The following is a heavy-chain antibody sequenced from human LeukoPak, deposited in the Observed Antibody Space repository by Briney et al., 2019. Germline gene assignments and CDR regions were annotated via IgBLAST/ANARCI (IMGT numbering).Heavy chain of an antibody. Sequence: GASVKVSCKASGYSFTVCYRHWVRQAPGQGLEWMGWINPNSGGTNYAQKFLGRVTMTRDTSISTAYMELSRLRSDDTAVYYCARLYGDYVASDYWGQGTLVTVSS. D-gene: IGHD4-17*01. V-gene: IGHV1-2*02. J-gene: IGHJ4*02. CDR1: GYSFTVCY. CDR2: INPNSGGT. CDR3: ARLYGDYVASDY.